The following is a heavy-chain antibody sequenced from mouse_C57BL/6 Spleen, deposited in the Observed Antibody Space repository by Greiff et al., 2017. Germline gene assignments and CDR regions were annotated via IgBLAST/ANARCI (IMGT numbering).Heavy chain of an antibody. CDR1: GYTFTSYW. CDR2: IYPGSGST. Sequence: VQLQQPGAELVKPGASVKMSCKASGYTFTSYWITWVKQRPGQGLEWIGDIYPGSGSTNYNEKFKSKATLTVDTSSSTAYMQLSSLTSEDSAVYYCARDRFITTVVATDYWGQGTTLTVSS. CDR3: ARDRFITTVVATDY. J-gene: IGHJ2*01. D-gene: IGHD1-1*01. V-gene: IGHV1-55*01.